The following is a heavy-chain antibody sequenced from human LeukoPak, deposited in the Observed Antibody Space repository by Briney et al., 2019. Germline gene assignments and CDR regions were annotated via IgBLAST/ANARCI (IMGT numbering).Heavy chain of an antibody. CDR2: IYSGDGT. CDR3: ARDSNGPAF. Sequence: GGSLRLSCAASGFTVSNNYMSWVRQAPGKGLEWVSVIYSGDGTFYPDSVKGRFTISRDYSKNTLYLQMNSLRADDTAVYYCARDSNGPAFWGQGTLVTVSS. V-gene: IGHV3-53*01. J-gene: IGHJ4*02. D-gene: IGHD2-15*01. CDR1: GFTVSNNY.